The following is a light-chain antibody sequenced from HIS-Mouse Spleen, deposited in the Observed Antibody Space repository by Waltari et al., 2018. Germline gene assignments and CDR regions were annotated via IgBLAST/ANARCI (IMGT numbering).Light chain of an antibody. Sequence: SYELTQPPSVSVSPGQTARITCSGDALPKKYAYWYQQKSGQAPVLVIYEDSKRPSGLPERFSGSSSGTMATLTISGAQVEDEADYYCYSTDSSGNHYVFGTGTKVTVL. V-gene: IGLV3-10*01. J-gene: IGLJ1*01. CDR3: YSTDSSGNHYV. CDR2: EDS. CDR1: ALPKKY.